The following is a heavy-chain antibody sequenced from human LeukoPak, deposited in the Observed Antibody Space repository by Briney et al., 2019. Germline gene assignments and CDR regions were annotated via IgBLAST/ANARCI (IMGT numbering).Heavy chain of an antibody. J-gene: IGHJ4*02. CDR3: ARGAAFSGSYSLDF. CDR1: GFTGSSNY. V-gene: IGHV3-53*01. D-gene: IGHD1-26*01. Sequence: AGGSLRLSCAASGFTGSSNYMSWVRQAPGKGLEWVSVIYSSGTTFYAYSVKGRFTISRDNSKNTLFLQMSGLRDDDTAVYYCARGAAFSGSYSLDFWGQGTLVTVSS. CDR2: IYSSGTT.